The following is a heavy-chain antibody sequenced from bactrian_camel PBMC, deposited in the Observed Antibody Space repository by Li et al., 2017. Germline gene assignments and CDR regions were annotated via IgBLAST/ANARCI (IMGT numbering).Heavy chain of an antibody. Sequence: VQLVESGGGSVQTGGSLRLSCTVNGSIKRGSLCMGWFRQVPGKEREGVAAIDSDTVTTRYADSVKGRFTISHDNAGTTLQMNSLTPEDTGTYYCAADPTFIIPALRLRPRAYRYVGPGTQVTVS. CDR1: GSIKRGSLC. J-gene: IGHJ4*01. V-gene: IGHV3S42*01. D-gene: IGHD1*01. CDR2: IDSDTVTT.